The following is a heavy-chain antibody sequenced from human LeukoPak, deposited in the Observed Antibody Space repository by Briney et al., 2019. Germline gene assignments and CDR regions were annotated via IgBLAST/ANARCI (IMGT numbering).Heavy chain of an antibody. CDR1: GGSMSSYY. CDR2: IYYSGTT. V-gene: IGHV4-59*04. CDR3: ARYASGSYYWFDP. D-gene: IGHD3-10*01. Sequence: SETLSLTCTVSGGSMSSYYWSWIRQPPGKGLEWIGYIYYSGTTYYNPSLKSRVTISVDTSKSQFSLKLSSVTTADTALYYCARYASGSYYWFDPWGQGTLVTVSS. J-gene: IGHJ5*02.